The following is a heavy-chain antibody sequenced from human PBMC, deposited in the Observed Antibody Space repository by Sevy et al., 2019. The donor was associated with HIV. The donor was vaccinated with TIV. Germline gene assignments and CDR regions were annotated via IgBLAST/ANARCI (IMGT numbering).Heavy chain of an antibody. J-gene: IGHJ5*02. D-gene: IGHD2-2*01. CDR1: GFTFSSHW. CDR3: TRGRSRTYGWFDP. V-gene: IGHV3-74*01. CDR2: LNGDGSSA. Sequence: RGCLRLSCAASGFTFSSHWMHWVRQAPGKGLVWVSRLNGDGSSASYADFVKGRFTISRDNGKNTVYLQISSLIADDTAVYYCTRGRSRTYGWFDPWGQGTPVIVSS.